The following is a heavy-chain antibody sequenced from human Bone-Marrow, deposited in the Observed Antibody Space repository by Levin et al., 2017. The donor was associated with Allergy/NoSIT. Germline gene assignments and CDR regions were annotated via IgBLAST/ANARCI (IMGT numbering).Heavy chain of an antibody. Sequence: SPTLSLTCTVSGGAVSSPDFFWGWVRQPPGKGLEWIGHVHYSGSANPSPSLKSRVAMSVDTSNNRFSLKLNSVTAADTAVYFCTRGAGGNYPPGEWGPGALVTVSS. CDR2: VHYSGSA. V-gene: IGHV4-61*08. CDR3: TRGAGGNYPPGE. D-gene: IGHD3-16*02. J-gene: IGHJ4*02. CDR1: GGAVSSPDFF.